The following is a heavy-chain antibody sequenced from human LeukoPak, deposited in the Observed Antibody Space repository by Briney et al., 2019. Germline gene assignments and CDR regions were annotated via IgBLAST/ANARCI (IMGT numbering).Heavy chain of an antibody. Sequence: SETLSLTCTVSGGSINIISYYWGWIRQPPGKGLEWIGSIYYSGSTYYDPSLKSRVTIYVDTSKNQFSLKLSSVTAADTAVYYCAISSGYYYGGYDFDYWGQGTLVTVSS. V-gene: IGHV4-39*07. CDR3: AISSGYYYGGYDFDY. CDR1: GGSINIISYY. CDR2: IYYSGST. D-gene: IGHD3-22*01. J-gene: IGHJ4*02.